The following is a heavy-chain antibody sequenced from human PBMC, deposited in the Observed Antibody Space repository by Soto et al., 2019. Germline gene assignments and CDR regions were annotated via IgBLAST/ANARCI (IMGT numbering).Heavy chain of an antibody. CDR1: GYTFTSYY. CDR2: LNPSGGST. Sequence: ASVKVSCKASGYTFTSYYMPWVRPAPVQGLEWMGILNPSGGSTSYAQNFQGRVTMTRDTSTSTVYMQLSRLRSADTAVYYCARSNTSHSSSSVFGHWGHGTLITVSS. J-gene: IGHJ5*02. D-gene: IGHD6-6*01. V-gene: IGHV1-46*01. CDR3: ARSNTSHSSSSVFGH.